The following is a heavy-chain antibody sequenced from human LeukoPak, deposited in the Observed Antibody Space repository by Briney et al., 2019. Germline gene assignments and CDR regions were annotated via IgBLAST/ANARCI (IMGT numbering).Heavy chain of an antibody. J-gene: IGHJ5*02. Sequence: GGSLRLSCAASGFTFSNYWMIWVRQAPGKGLEWVGNIKQDGSANRYADSVRGRFTISRDNAQTSLYLQMNSLRAEDTAVYYCARASNPWLQLTWGQGTLVTVSS. V-gene: IGHV3-7*05. D-gene: IGHD5-24*01. CDR3: ARASNPWLQLT. CDR1: GFTFSNYW. CDR2: IKQDGSAN.